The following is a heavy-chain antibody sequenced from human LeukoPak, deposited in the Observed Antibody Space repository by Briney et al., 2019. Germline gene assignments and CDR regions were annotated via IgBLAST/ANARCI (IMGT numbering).Heavy chain of an antibody. D-gene: IGHD3-22*01. CDR2: VNHGGST. Sequence: PSETLSLTCAVYGDSFSAYYWSWLRQSPGKGLEWIGEVNHGGSTNYNPSLKSRVTISVDTSKNQFSLKLASVTAADTAVYYCARDTYYYDSSGYFPFDYWGQGTLVTVSS. CDR1: GDSFSAYY. CDR3: ARDTYYYDSSGYFPFDY. V-gene: IGHV4-34*01. J-gene: IGHJ4*02.